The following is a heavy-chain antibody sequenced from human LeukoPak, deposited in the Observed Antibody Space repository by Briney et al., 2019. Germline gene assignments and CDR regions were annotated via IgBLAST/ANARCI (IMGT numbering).Heavy chain of an antibody. D-gene: IGHD1-26*01. CDR3: ARGKSRGSHIDY. V-gene: IGHV4-39*07. Sequence: SEALSLTRSVSGVSLSLSHYLWPWIRQPPGKALEGIVRVYYSGPTSYHPSLKSQVTISVDMSKIHFSLRLSSVTAADTAMYYCARGKSRGSHIDYWGQGTLVTVSS. CDR2: VYYSGPT. CDR1: GVSLSLSHYL. J-gene: IGHJ4*02.